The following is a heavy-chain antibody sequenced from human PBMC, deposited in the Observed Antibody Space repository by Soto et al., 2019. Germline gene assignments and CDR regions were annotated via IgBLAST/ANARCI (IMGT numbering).Heavy chain of an antibody. CDR1: GGSFSGYY. CDR2: INHSGST. D-gene: IGHD3-22*01. Sequence: PSETLSLTCAVYGGSFSGYYWSWIRQPPGKGLERIGEINHSGSTNYNPSLKSRVTISVDTSKNQFSLKLSSVTAADTAVYYCAGTPPEYYYDSSGYYAIWGQGTLVTVSS. CDR3: AGTPPEYYYDSSGYYAI. J-gene: IGHJ4*02. V-gene: IGHV4-34*01.